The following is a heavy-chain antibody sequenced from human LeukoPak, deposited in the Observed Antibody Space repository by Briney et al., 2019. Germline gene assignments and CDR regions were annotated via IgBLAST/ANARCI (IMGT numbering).Heavy chain of an antibody. V-gene: IGHV3-23*01. CDR1: GFTFSSYG. CDR3: AKDIAARFYFDY. CDR2: ISGSGGST. J-gene: IGHJ4*02. Sequence: PGGSLRLSCAASGFTFSSYGMSWVRQAPGKGLEWVSAISGSGGSTYYADSVKGRFTISRDDSKTTLYLQMTSLRAEDTAVYYCAKDIAARFYFDYWGQGTLVTVSS. D-gene: IGHD6-6*01.